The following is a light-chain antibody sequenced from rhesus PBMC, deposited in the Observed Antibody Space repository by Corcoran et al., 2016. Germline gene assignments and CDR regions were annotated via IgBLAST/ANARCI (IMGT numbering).Light chain of an antibody. CDR2: GVS. J-gene: IGLJ1*01. V-gene: IGLV2S7*01. CDR1: SSDIGGYNY. Sequence: SATNQPPSVSGSPGQSVTISCTGTSSDIGGYNYVSWYQQHPGKASKLMIYGVSNRPSGVSDRFSGSKYGNTASLTISGLQAEDEADYYCCSYTSSSTYIFGAGTRLTVL. CDR3: CSYTSSSTYI.